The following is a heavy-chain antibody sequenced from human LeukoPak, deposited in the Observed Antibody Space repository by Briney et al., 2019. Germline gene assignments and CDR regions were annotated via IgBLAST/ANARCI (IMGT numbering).Heavy chain of an antibody. V-gene: IGHV4-39*07. Sequence: SETLSLTCTVSGGSISSSSYYWGWIRQPPGKGLEWIGSIYYSGSTYYNPSLKSRVTISVDTSKNQFSLKLSSVTAADTAVYYCARAGPYYYGSGSNYYYMDVWGKGTTVTVSS. CDR1: GGSISSSSYY. D-gene: IGHD3-10*01. CDR3: ARAGPYYYGSGSNYYYMDV. CDR2: IYYSGST. J-gene: IGHJ6*03.